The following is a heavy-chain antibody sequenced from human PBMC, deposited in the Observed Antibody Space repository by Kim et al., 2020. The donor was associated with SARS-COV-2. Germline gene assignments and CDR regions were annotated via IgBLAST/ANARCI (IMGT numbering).Heavy chain of an antibody. CDR3: ARDQAYCSSSSCPFDY. D-gene: IGHD2-2*01. Sequence: DSVQGRGTISRDNARNTLYLEMNSRRAEDTAVYYCARDQAYCSSSSCPFDYWGQGTLVTVSS. V-gene: IGHV3-74*01. J-gene: IGHJ4*02.